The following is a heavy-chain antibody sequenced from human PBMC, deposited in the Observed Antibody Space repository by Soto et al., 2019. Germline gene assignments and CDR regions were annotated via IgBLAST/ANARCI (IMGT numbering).Heavy chain of an antibody. CDR1: GFTFSSYA. D-gene: IGHD6-13*01. CDR2: ISYDGSNK. Sequence: QVQLVESGGGVVQPGRSLRLSCAASGFTFSSYAMHWVRQAPGKGLEWVAVISYDGSNKYYADSVKGRFTISRDNSKNTLYLQMNSLRAEDTAVYYCASLLAAAGKGYWGQGTLVTVSS. J-gene: IGHJ4*02. V-gene: IGHV3-30-3*01. CDR3: ASLLAAAGKGY.